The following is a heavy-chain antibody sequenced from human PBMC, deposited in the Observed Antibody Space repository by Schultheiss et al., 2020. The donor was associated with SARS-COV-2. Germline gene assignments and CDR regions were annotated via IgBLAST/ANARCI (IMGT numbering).Heavy chain of an antibody. Sequence: SVKVSCKASGGIFSNYAISWVRQAPGQGLEWMGGIIPIFGTANYAQKFQGRVTITADESTSTAYVELRSLRSEDTAVYYCAAETTVTTYGMDVWGQGTTVTVSS. CDR3: AAETTVTTYGMDV. D-gene: IGHD4-11*01. CDR2: IIPIFGTA. V-gene: IGHV1-69*13. J-gene: IGHJ6*02. CDR1: GGIFSNYA.